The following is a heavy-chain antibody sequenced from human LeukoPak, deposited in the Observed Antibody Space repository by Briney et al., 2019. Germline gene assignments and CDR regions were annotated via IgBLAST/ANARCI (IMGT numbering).Heavy chain of an antibody. Sequence: SETLSLTCTVSGGSISSYYWGWIRQPPGKGLEWIGYIYYSGSTNYNPSLKSRVTISVDTSKNQFSLKLSSVTAADTAVYYCAGTYYDFWSGYQDAYYGMDVWGQGTAVTVSS. CDR2: IYYSGST. J-gene: IGHJ6*02. CDR3: AGTYYDFWSGYQDAYYGMDV. D-gene: IGHD3-3*01. V-gene: IGHV4-59*01. CDR1: GGSISSYY.